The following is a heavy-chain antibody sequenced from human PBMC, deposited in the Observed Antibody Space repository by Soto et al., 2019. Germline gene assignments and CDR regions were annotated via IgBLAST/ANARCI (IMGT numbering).Heavy chain of an antibody. Sequence: QVQLQESGPGLVKPSQTLSLTCTVSGGSISSGDYYWSWIRQPPGKGLEWIGYIYYSGSTYYNPSLKRRVTISVDTSKNHFSLKLSSVTAAATAVYYCARYCSGGSCQGGGFDYWRQGTLVTVSS. D-gene: IGHD2-15*01. CDR1: GGSISSGDYY. CDR3: ARYCSGGSCQGGGFDY. CDR2: IYYSGST. J-gene: IGHJ4*02. V-gene: IGHV4-30-4*01.